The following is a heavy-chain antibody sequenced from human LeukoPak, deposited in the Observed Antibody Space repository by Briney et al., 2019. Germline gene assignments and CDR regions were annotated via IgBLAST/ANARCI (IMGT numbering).Heavy chain of an antibody. CDR1: GGSISGYC. CDR2: IDTSGST. Sequence: PSETLSLTCTVSGGSISGYCWSWIRRPAGKGLEWIGRIDTSGSTNYNPSLKSRVTMSVDTSKNQFSLKLSSVTAADTAVYYCARDFNDFWSVYIDYWGQGTLVTVSS. J-gene: IGHJ4*02. V-gene: IGHV4-4*07. D-gene: IGHD3-3*01. CDR3: ARDFNDFWSVYIDY.